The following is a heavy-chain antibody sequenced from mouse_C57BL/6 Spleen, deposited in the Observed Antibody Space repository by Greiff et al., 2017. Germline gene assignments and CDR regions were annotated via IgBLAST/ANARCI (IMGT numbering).Heavy chain of an antibody. J-gene: IGHJ1*03. CDR3: ARRSISTTVVATDWDFDG. CDR1: GYSITSDY. V-gene: IGHV3-8*01. Sequence: EVKLQESGPGLAKPSQTLSLTCSVTGYSITSDYWNWIRKFPGNKLEYMGYISYSGSTYYNPSLKSPISITRDTSKTQYYLQLNSVTTEDTATDYCARRSISTTVVATDWDFDGWGTGTTVTVAS. D-gene: IGHD1-1*01. CDR2: ISYSGST.